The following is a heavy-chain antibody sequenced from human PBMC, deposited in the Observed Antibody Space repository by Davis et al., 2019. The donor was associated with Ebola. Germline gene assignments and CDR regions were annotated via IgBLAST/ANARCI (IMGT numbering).Heavy chain of an antibody. J-gene: IGHJ4*02. V-gene: IGHV5-51*01. CDR1: GYSFTNYW. CDR3: ARLDTYSSGYYHDY. CDR2: IYPDDSDT. Sequence: KVSCKGSGYSFTNYWIGWVRQMPGKGLEWMGIIYPDDSDTRYSPSFEGHVTISADKSITTAYLQWSSLKASDTAMYYCARLDTYSSGYYHDYWGQGTLVTVSS. D-gene: IGHD3-22*01.